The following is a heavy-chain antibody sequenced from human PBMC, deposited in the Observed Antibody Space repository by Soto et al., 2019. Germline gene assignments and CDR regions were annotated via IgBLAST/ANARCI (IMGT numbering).Heavy chain of an antibody. CDR2: ISGSGGST. J-gene: IGHJ6*02. CDR3: AKDKPVGATTPYYYYGMDV. V-gene: IGHV3-23*01. CDR1: VFTFSSYA. Sequence: GGSLRLSCAASVFTFSSYAMSWGRQAPGKGLEWVSAISGSGGSTYYADSVKGRFTIPRDNSKNTLYLQMNSLRAEDTAVYYCAKDKPVGATTPYYYYGMDVWGQGTTVTVSS. D-gene: IGHD1-26*01.